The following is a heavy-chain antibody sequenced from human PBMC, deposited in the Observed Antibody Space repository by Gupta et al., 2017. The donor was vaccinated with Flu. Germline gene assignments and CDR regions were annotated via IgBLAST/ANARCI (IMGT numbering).Heavy chain of an antibody. CDR1: GYTFIEYY. V-gene: IGHV1-69-2*01. J-gene: IGHJ4*02. CDR2: VDPEDGET. CDR3: AVWGSDSSGYYGF. Sequence: EVQVVQSGAEVKKPGATVKISCKVSGYTFIEYYIHWVQQAPGKGLEWVGLVDPEDGETVYAGKFQDRVTISADTSTDKVYMELRSLRSEDTAVYYCAVWGSDSSGYYGFWGQGTLVTVSS. D-gene: IGHD3-22*01.